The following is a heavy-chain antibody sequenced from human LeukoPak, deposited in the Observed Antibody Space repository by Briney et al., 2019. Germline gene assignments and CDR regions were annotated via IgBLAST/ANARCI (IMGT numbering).Heavy chain of an antibody. Sequence: PSETLSLTCVVYGGSFSGHYWTWIRQPPGKGLEWIGEINHSGGTNYVPSLKSRVTISVDTSKNQFSLKLSSVTAADTAVYYCARLVAGYFDYWGQGTLVTVSS. D-gene: IGHD2-2*01. CDR1: GGSFSGHY. CDR3: ARLVAGYFDY. J-gene: IGHJ4*02. CDR2: INHSGGT. V-gene: IGHV4-34*01.